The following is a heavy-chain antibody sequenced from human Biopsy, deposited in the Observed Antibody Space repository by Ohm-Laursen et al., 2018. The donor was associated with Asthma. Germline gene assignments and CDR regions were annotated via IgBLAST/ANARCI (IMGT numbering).Heavy chain of an antibody. Sequence: SLRLSCSASGFAVSRDHMFWVRQAPGKGLEWVSVIYSGGTSHTADSVRGRFTISREYSKNPLYLQMHSLRAEDTAVYYCARGDSSNWSHYYFDYWGQGTLVTVSS. J-gene: IGHJ4*02. D-gene: IGHD3-22*01. CDR2: IYSGGTS. CDR1: GFAVSRDH. CDR3: ARGDSSNWSHYYFDY. V-gene: IGHV3-53*01.